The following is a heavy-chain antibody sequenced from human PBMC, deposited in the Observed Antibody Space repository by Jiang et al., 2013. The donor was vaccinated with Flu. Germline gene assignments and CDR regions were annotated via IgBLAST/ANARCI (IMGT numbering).Heavy chain of an antibody. V-gene: IGHV4-59*01. CDR1: GGSISSYY. Sequence: GSGLVKPSETLSLTCTVSGGSISSYYWSWIRQPPGKGLEWIGYIYYSGSTNYNPSLKSRVTISVDTSKNQFSLKLSSVTAADTAVYYCARGEYSSSSPNWYFDLWGRGTLVTVSS. J-gene: IGHJ2*01. D-gene: IGHD6-6*01. CDR2: IYYSGST. CDR3: ARGEYSSSSPNWYFDL.